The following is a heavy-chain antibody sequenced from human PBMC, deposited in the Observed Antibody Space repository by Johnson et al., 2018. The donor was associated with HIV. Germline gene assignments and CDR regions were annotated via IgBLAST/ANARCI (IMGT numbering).Heavy chain of an antibody. CDR3: ARAYTYGAFDI. V-gene: IGHV3-53*01. CDR2: IYSGNTT. J-gene: IGHJ3*02. D-gene: IGHD5-18*01. Sequence: VQLVESGRGLTQPWGSLILSCAPSGFTVSSNYMIWVRQAQGKGLVWVAVIYSGNTTSYAGSVNGRFTISRDNSKNTLYLQMNSLRFDDTDIHYCARAYTYGAFDIWGQGTMVTVTS. CDR1: GFTVSSNY.